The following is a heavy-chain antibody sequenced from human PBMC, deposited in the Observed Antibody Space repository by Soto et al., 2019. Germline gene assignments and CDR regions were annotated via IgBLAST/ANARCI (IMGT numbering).Heavy chain of an antibody. V-gene: IGHV3-73*01. J-gene: IGHJ5*02. D-gene: IGHD3-10*01. CDR1: GINFHVSG. CDR2: IRSKSNNYAT. CDR3: TRTDLNRSNWFPWFDP. Sequence: PGRALRLSGTAPGINFHVSGVHWVRQASGKGLEWVGLIRSKSNNYATVYAESVKGRFTISRDDSKNTAYLQINSLRSEDTAVYYCTRTDLNRSNWFPWFDPWGQGTLVTVSS.